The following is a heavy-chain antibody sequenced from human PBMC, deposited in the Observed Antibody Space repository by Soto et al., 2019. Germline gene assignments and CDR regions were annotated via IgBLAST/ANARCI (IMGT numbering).Heavy chain of an antibody. J-gene: IGHJ6*02. CDR3: TTESLTYYYGMDV. CDR2: IKSKTDGGTT. CDR1: GFTFSNAW. V-gene: IGHV3-15*01. D-gene: IGHD2-21*02. Sequence: GPLRLSCAASGFTFSNAWMSWVRQAPGKGLEWVGRIKSKTDGGTTDYAAPVKGRFTISRDDSKNTLYLQMNSLKTEDTAVYYCTTESLTYYYGMDVWGQGTTVTVSS.